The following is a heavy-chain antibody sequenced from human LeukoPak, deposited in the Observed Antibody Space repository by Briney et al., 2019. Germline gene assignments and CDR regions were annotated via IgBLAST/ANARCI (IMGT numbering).Heavy chain of an antibody. CDR1: GGSISSYY. D-gene: IGHD2-2*01. CDR3: ARVRIEGGYWSSTSRPRYYYGMDV. Sequence: SETLSLTCTVPGGSISSYYWSWIRQPPGKGLEWIGYIYYSGSTNYSPSLKSRVTISVDTSKNQFSLKLSSVTAADTAVYYCARVRIEGGYWSSTSRPRYYYGMDVWGQGTTVTVSS. J-gene: IGHJ6*02. CDR2: IYYSGST. V-gene: IGHV4-59*01.